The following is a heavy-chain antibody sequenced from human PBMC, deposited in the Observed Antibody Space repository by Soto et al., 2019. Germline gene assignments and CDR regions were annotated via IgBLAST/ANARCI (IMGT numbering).Heavy chain of an antibody. CDR2: IWYDGSNK. CDR1: GFTFSSYG. J-gene: IGHJ4*02. V-gene: IGHV3-33*01. Sequence: PGGSLRLSCAASGFTFSSYGMHWVRQAPGKGLEWVAVIWYDGSNKYYADSVKGRFTISRDNSKDTLYLQMNSLRAEDTAVYHCARDTDTYYYDSSGAFDYWGQGTLVTVSS. D-gene: IGHD3-22*01. CDR3: ARDTDTYYYDSSGAFDY.